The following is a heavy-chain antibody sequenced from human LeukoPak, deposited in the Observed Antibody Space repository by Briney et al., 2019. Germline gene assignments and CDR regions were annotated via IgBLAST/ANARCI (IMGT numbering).Heavy chain of an antibody. Sequence: GRSLRLSCAASGFTFNDYTMNWVRQAPGKGLEWVSGISWNSGTIVYADSVKGRFTISRDNAKNSLYLQMNSLRAEDTALYYCTKGVSMIVPLTAFDIWGQGIMVTVS. D-gene: IGHD3-22*01. J-gene: IGHJ3*02. CDR1: GFTFNDYT. CDR3: TKGVSMIVPLTAFDI. V-gene: IGHV3-9*01. CDR2: ISWNSGTI.